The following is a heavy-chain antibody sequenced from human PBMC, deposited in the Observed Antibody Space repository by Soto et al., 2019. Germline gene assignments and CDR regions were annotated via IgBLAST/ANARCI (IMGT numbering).Heavy chain of an antibody. CDR2: IAATSDAE. V-gene: IGHV3-23*01. CDR1: GFPFSSSA. J-gene: IGHJ6*02. D-gene: IGHD1-26*01. CDR3: AKYSEAYRVYNGLHL. Sequence: EVRLLESGGGLVPPGGSLRLSCVASGFPFSSSAMNWVRQAPGKRLEWVSIIAATSDAEYYAESVKGRFTSSRDNSKNTRYPQMNRLRAEDTAIYYCAKYSEAYRVYNGLHLWGQGTTVIVSS.